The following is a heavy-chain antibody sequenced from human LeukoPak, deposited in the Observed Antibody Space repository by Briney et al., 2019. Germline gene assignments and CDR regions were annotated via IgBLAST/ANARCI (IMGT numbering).Heavy chain of an antibody. CDR1: GFTFSTYY. D-gene: IGHD3-22*01. Sequence: GGSLRLSCAVSGFTFSTYYMSWVRQGPGKGLEWVAKIKQDGSEKYYVDSVKGRFTISRDNAKSSLFLQMNSLRAEDTAVYYCARGGYYDSSGRNFDYWGQGTLVTVSS. CDR3: ARGGYYDSSGRNFDY. V-gene: IGHV3-7*05. CDR2: IKQDGSEK. J-gene: IGHJ4*02.